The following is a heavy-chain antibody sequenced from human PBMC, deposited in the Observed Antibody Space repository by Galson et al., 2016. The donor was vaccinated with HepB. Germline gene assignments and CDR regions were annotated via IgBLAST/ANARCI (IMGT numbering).Heavy chain of an antibody. J-gene: IGHJ3*02. CDR3: APHPYVWGRRNWVGFDI. Sequence: TLSLTCAVSGGSVNTSNWWSWLRQSPEKGLEWIAEMYHSGSANYNGALESRVTISVDKSKNEISLKLRPLAAADTAVYYCAPHPYVWGRRNWVGFDIWGQGTVVTVSS. V-gene: IGHV4-4*02. CDR1: GGSVNTSNW. D-gene: IGHD3-16*01. CDR2: MYHSGSA.